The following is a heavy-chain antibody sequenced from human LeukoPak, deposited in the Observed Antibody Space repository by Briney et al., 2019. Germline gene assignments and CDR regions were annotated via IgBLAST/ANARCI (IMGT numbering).Heavy chain of an antibody. CDR1: GFTFSSYW. V-gene: IGHV3-74*01. CDR3: AKDQRRGYSGYVLGY. J-gene: IGHJ4*02. D-gene: IGHD5-12*01. CDR2: INTDGSST. Sequence: GGSLRLSCAASGFTFSSYWMHWVRQAPGKGLVWVSRINTDGSSTSYADSVKGRFTISRDNAKNTLYLQMNSLRAEDTALYYCAKDQRRGYSGYVLGYWGQGTLVTVSS.